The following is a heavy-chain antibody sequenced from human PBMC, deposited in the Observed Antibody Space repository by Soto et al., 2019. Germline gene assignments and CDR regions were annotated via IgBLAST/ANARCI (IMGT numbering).Heavy chain of an antibody. Sequence: EVQLVESGEGLVQPGGSLRLSCAASGFTVSSNYMSWVRQAPGKGLEWVSVIYSGGSTCYADSVKGRFTISRDKSKNTLYRKKNSLRAEDTAVYYCARGNYGSCYGMDVWGQGTTVTVSS. J-gene: IGHJ6*02. CDR2: IYSGGST. D-gene: IGHD3-10*01. V-gene: IGHV3-66*01. CDR3: ARGNYGSCYGMDV. CDR1: GFTVSSNY.